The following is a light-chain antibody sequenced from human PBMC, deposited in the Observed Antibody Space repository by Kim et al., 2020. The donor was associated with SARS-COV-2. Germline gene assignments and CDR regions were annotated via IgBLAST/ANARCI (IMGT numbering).Light chain of an antibody. CDR1: SSNIGAGYE. CDR3: QSYDSSLSGYV. V-gene: IGLV1-40*01. J-gene: IGLJ1*01. Sequence: QRVTFSGTGSSSNIGAGYEVHWYQQLPGSAPKLLIYGKNNRPSGVPDRFSGSKSGTSASLAITGLQAEDEADYYCQSYDSSLSGYVFGTGTKVTVL. CDR2: GKN.